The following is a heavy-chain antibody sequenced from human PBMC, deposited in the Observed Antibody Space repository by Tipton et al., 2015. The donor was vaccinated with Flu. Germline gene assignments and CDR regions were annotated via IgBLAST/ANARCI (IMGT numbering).Heavy chain of an antibody. CDR1: GGSFSGYY. J-gene: IGHJ1*01. CDR2: INHSGST. CDR3: GGGNDEYFQH. V-gene: IGHV4-34*01. D-gene: IGHD1-1*01. Sequence: AGLVKPSETLSLTCAVYGGSFSGYYWSWIRQPPGKGLEWIGEINHSGSTNYNPSLKSRVTISVDTSKNQFSLKLSSVTAADTAVYYCGGGNDEYFQHWGQGTLVTVSS.